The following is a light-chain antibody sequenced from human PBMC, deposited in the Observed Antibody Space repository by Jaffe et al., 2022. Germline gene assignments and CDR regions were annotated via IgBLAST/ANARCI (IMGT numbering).Light chain of an antibody. CDR1: SSNIGSNT. CDR2: SNN. J-gene: IGLJ3*02. CDR3: AAWDDSLIAWV. Sequence: QSVLTQPPSASGTPGHRVTISCSGSSSNIGSNTVNWYQQLPGTAPKLLIYSNNQRPSGVPDRFYGSKSGTSASLAISGLQSEDEADYYCAAWDDSLIAWVFGGGTKLTVL. V-gene: IGLV1-44*01.